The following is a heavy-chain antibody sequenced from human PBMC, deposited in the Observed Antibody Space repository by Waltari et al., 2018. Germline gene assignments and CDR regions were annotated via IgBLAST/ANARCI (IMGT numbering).Heavy chain of an antibody. D-gene: IGHD6-19*01. J-gene: IGHJ4*02. V-gene: IGHV3-53*01. CDR3: AKQSPSYTRGWYPLES. CDR1: GFTVRTNF. CDR2: IDSGGNT. Sequence: EVQLVESGGNLIQPGGSLRLSCAASGFTVRTNFISWVRQAPGKGLEWVSIIDSGGNTYYAGSVKGRFTSSRDNYKNMVYLEMNSLRAEDTAVYYCAKQSPSYTRGWYPLESWGPGTLVTVSP.